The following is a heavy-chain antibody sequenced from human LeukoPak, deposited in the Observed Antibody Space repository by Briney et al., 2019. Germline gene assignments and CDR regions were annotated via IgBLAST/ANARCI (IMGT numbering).Heavy chain of an antibody. Sequence: PSETLSLTXTVSGYSISSGYYWGWIRQPPGKGLEWIGSIYHSGSTYYNPSLKSRVTISVDTSKNQFSLKPSSVAAADTAVYYCARGGQQLVRGYFQHWGQGTLVTVSS. CDR2: IYHSGST. J-gene: IGHJ1*01. CDR3: ARGGQQLVRGYFQH. CDR1: GYSISSGYY. D-gene: IGHD6-13*01. V-gene: IGHV4-38-2*02.